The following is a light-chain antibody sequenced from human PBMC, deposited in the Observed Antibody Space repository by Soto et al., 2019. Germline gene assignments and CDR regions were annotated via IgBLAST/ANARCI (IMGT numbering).Light chain of an antibody. J-gene: IGKJ4*01. CDR3: QQHANWPPLT. V-gene: IGKV3-15*01. CDR2: TAS. CDR1: QNVRDQ. Sequence: EVVMTQSPATLSVSPGERATLSCRASQNVRDQLVWYQQRPGQAPRLLIHTASTRATGIPARFSGSGSGTEFTLTISSLQSEDVAVYYCQQHANWPPLTFGGGTKLEIK.